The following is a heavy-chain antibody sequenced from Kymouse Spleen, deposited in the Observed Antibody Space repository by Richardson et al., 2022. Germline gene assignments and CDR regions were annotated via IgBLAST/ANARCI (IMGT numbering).Heavy chain of an antibody. D-gene: IGHD3-10*01. CDR1: GDSVSSNSAA. J-gene: IGHJ4*02. CDR2: TYYRSKWYN. CDR3: AREDVLLWFGELSSHFDY. V-gene: IGHV6-1*01. Sequence: QVQLQQSGPGLVKPSQTLSLTCAISGDSVSSNSAAWNWIRQSPSRGLEWLGRTYYRSKWYNDYAVSVKSRITINPDTSKNQFSLQLNSVTPEDTAVYYCAREDVLLWFGELSSHFDYWGQGTLVTVSS.